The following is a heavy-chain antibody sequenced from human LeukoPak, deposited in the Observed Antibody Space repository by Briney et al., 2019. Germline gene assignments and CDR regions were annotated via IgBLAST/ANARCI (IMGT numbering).Heavy chain of an antibody. CDR3: ARVGWLRFRWFDP. D-gene: IGHD5-12*01. Sequence: SETLSLTCAVYGGSFSGYYWSWIRQPPGKGLEWIGEINHSGSTNYNPSLKSRVTISVDTSKNQFSLKLGSVTAADTAVYYCARVGWLRFRWFDPWGQGTLVTVSS. CDR1: GGSFSGYY. J-gene: IGHJ5*02. V-gene: IGHV4-34*01. CDR2: INHSGST.